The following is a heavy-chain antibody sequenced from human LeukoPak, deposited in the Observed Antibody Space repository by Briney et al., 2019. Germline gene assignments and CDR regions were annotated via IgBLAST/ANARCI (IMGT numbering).Heavy chain of an antibody. CDR3: ARAYCSSTSCYTYYFDY. CDR2: ISSSSSYI. V-gene: IGHV3-21*01. Sequence: PGGSLRLSCAASGFTFSTYSMNWVRQAPGKGLEWASSISSSSSYIYYADSVKGRFTISRDNAKNSLYLQMNSLRAEDTAVYYCARAYCSSTSCYTYYFDYWGQGTLVTVSS. J-gene: IGHJ4*02. D-gene: IGHD2-2*02. CDR1: GFTFSTYS.